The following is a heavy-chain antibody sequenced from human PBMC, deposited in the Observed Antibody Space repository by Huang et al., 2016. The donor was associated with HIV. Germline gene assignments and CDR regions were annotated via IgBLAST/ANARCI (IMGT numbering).Heavy chain of an antibody. J-gene: IGHJ4*02. Sequence: EVQLVESGGGLVQPGGSLRLSCAAHGYTFSCTWMRWVRQAAGEGLVWVSRINRDGSSTTYADAVKGRFTISRDNAKNTLYLQMNSLRAEDTAVYYCARGAGPDYWGQGTLVTVSS. CDR1: GYTFSCTW. V-gene: IGHV3-74*01. CDR3: ARGAGPDY. CDR2: INRDGSST. D-gene: IGHD6-19*01.